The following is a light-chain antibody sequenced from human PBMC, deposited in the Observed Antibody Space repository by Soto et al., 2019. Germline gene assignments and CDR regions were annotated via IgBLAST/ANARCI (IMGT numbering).Light chain of an antibody. CDR2: ANA. CDR3: QSYDSSLTAAV. J-gene: IGLJ2*01. Sequence: QPVLTQPPSVSGAPGQRVTLSCSGSSSNIGAGNDVHWYQQLPGTPPKLVIFANAIRPSGVPDRFSGSRSGTSASLAITGLQAEDEADYYCQSYDSSLTAAVFGGGTQLTVL. CDR1: SSNIGAGND. V-gene: IGLV1-40*01.